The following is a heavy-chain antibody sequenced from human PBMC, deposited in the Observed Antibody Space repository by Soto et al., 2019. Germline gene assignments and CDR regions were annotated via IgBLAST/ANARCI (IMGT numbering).Heavy chain of an antibody. CDR3: AKDEIGSSSWYSGWFDP. D-gene: IGHD6-13*01. V-gene: IGHV3-23*01. CDR2: ISGSGGST. CDR1: GFTFSSYA. Sequence: PGGSLRLSCSASGFTFSSYAMSWVRQAPGKGLEWVSAISGSGGSTYYADSVKGRFTISRDNSKNTLYLQMNSLRAEDTAVYYCAKDEIGSSSWYSGWFDPWGQGTLVTVSS. J-gene: IGHJ5*02.